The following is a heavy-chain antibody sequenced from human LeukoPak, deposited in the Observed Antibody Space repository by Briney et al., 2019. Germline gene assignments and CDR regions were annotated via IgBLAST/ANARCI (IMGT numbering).Heavy chain of an antibody. Sequence: GGSLRLSCAASGFTFSNLAMSWVRQAPGKGLQWVSTITGSGSSAYYADSVKGRFTISRDNSRNTLYLQMNSLRAEDTALYYCAKASGDGYSYNWFDSWGQGTLVTVSS. CDR2: ITGSGSSA. J-gene: IGHJ5*01. CDR1: GFTFSNLA. CDR3: AKASGDGYSYNWFDS. V-gene: IGHV3-23*01. D-gene: IGHD5-24*01.